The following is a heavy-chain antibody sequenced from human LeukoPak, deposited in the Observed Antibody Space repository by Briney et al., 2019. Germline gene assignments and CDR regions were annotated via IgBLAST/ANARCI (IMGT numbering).Heavy chain of an antibody. CDR1: GGSISSGGYY. V-gene: IGHV4-31*03. CDR3: ARGPHGYSYGRFDY. J-gene: IGHJ4*02. CDR2: IYYSGST. D-gene: IGHD5-18*01. Sequence: PSETLSLTCTVSGGSISSGGYYWSWIRQHPGKGLEWIGYIYYSGSTYYNLSLKSRVTISVDTSKNQFSLKLSSVTAADTAVYYCARGPHGYSYGRFDYWGQGTLVTVSS.